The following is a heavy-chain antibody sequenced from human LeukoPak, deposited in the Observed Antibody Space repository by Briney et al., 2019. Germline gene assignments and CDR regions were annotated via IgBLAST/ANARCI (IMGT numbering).Heavy chain of an antibody. D-gene: IGHD6-13*01. CDR1: GFTFSNAW. V-gene: IGHV3-23*01. CDR3: AKASSSWSH. Sequence: GGSLRLSCAASGFTFSNAWMSWVRQAPGKGLEWVSAISGSGGSTYYADSVKGRFTISRDNSKNTLYLQMNSLRAEDTAVYYCAKASSSWSHWGQGTLVTVSS. J-gene: IGHJ4*02. CDR2: ISGSGGST.